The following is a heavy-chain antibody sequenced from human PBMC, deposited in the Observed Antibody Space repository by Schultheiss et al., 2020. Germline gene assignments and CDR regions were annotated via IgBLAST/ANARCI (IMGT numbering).Heavy chain of an antibody. CDR3: DRAWSSRSSGWYYYYYGMDV. J-gene: IGHJ6*02. CDR1: GYTFTSYY. D-gene: IGHD6-19*01. Sequence: ASVKVSCKASGYTFTSYYMHWVRQAPGQGLEWMGIINPSGGSTSYAQKFQGRVTMTRDTSTSTVYMELSSLRSEDTAVYYCDRAWSSRSSGWYYYYYGMDVWGQGTTVTVSS. CDR2: INPSGGST. V-gene: IGHV1-46*03.